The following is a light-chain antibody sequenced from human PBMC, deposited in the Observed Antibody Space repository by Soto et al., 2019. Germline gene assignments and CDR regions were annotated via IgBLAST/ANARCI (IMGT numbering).Light chain of an antibody. CDR1: QTISTY. CDR2: DAS. Sequence: DIPMTQSPSSLSASVGDRVTITCRASQTISTYLNWYQQKPGKAPRLLIYDASSLLSGVPSRFSDSGSGTDFTLTIASLQPEDFSTYCCQQSDSTPYTFGQGTKVEI. V-gene: IGKV1-39*01. CDR3: QQSDSTPYT. J-gene: IGKJ2*01.